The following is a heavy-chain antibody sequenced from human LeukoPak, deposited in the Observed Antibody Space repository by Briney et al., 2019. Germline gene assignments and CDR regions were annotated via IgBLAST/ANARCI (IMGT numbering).Heavy chain of an antibody. Sequence: GGSLRLSCAASGFTFSNYAMHWVRQAPGKGLEYVSTISSNGGNTYYANSVKVRFTISRDNSKNTLYLQMGSLRAEDMAVYYCARGPWGSSIVATIGGYFDYWGQGTLVTVSS. CDR1: GFTFSNYA. V-gene: IGHV3-64*01. CDR2: ISSNGGNT. CDR3: ARGPWGSSIVATIGGYFDY. D-gene: IGHD5-12*01. J-gene: IGHJ4*02.